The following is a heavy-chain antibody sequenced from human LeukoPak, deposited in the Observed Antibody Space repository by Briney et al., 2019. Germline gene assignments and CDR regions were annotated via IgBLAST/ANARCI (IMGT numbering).Heavy chain of an antibody. J-gene: IGHJ4*02. CDR1: GFTFSSYA. CDR3: AKASWVSSADAVL. V-gene: IGHV3-23*01. CDR2: LRGDGET. Sequence: GGSLGLSCAASGFTFSSYAMSWVRQAPARGLEWVSSLRGDGETFYADFVKGRFTLSRDESRNTVYLQLNNLRVEDTAIYYCAKASWVSSADAVLWGQGTLVTVSS. D-gene: IGHD3-10*01.